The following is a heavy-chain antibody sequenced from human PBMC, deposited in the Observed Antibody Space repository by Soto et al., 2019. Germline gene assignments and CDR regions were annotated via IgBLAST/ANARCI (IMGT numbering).Heavy chain of an antibody. CDR2: IYYSGTT. V-gene: IGHV4-59*01. Sequence: LSLTCTVSGGSITNYLWSWIRQSPGKGLEWIGYIYYSGTTNYNPSLMSRVTISVDTSKNHFSLKLTSVTAADTAVYYCARVYGSGSLTNWFDPWGRGTLVTVSS. J-gene: IGHJ5*02. CDR1: GGSITNYL. CDR3: ARVYGSGSLTNWFDP. D-gene: IGHD3-10*01.